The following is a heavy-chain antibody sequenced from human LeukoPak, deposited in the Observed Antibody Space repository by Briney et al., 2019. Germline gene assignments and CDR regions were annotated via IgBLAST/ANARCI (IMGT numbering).Heavy chain of an antibody. J-gene: IGHJ4*02. V-gene: IGHV4-39*01. Sequence: ASETLSLTCTVSGGSISRSTYYWGWILQPPGKGLEWIVSIYYSGSTYYNPSLKSRVTISVDTSKNQFTLKLNSVIAADTAMYYCARHSGMTTVTAYLDYWGQGTLVTVSS. D-gene: IGHD4-17*01. CDR2: IYYSGST. CDR3: ARHSGMTTVTAYLDY. CDR1: GGSISRSTYY.